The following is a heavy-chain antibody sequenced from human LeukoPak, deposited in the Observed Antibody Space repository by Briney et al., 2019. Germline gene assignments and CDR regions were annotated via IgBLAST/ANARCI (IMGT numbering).Heavy chain of an antibody. J-gene: IGHJ4*02. Sequence: GGSLRLSCAASGFTFSSYGMHWVRQAPGKGLEWVAFIRYDGSNKYYADSVKGRFTISRDNSKNTLYLQMNSLRAEDTAVYYFASPYHYDSSGYYVFSIDYWGQGTLVTVSS. V-gene: IGHV3-30*02. CDR2: IRYDGSNK. CDR1: GFTFSSYG. CDR3: ASPYHYDSSGYYVFSIDY. D-gene: IGHD3-22*01.